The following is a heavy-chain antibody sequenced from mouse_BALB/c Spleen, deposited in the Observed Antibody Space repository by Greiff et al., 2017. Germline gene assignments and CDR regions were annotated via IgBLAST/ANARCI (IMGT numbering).Heavy chain of an antibody. Sequence: VQLQQSGAELVRPGALVKLSCKASGFNIKDYNMHWVKQRPEQGLEWIGWIDPENGNTIYDPKFQGKASITADTSSNTAYLQLSSLTSEDTAVYCGASTLATATAYWGQGTLVTVSA. CDR3: ASTLATATAY. D-gene: IGHD1-2*01. V-gene: IGHV14-1*02. CDR1: GFNIKDYN. CDR2: IDPENGNT. J-gene: IGHJ3*01.